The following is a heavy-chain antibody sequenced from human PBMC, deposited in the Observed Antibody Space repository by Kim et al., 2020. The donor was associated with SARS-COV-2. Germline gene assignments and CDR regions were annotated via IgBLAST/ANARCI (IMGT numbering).Heavy chain of an antibody. V-gene: IGHV3-49*04. CDR3: SRWKIHSYLDY. J-gene: IGHJ4*02. Sequence: GGSLRLSCATSGFSLDDYCLTWVRQAPGKGLEWVASITSIPDGETTEYAASVKDRFTISRDNSKSIAYLQLNSLKTDDTAVYYCSRWKIHSYLDYWGQGTLVTVSS. D-gene: IGHD1-1*01. CDR2: ITSIPDGETT. CDR1: GFSLDDYC.